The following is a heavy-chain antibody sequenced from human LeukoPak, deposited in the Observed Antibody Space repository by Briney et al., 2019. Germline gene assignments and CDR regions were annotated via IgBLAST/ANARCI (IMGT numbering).Heavy chain of an antibody. D-gene: IGHD3-3*02. CDR3: AKDGPAVIFFGYFEY. CDR2: ISYDGRHK. J-gene: IGHJ4*02. Sequence: PAGSRSLSCAASGFTFSSYGMHWVRQAPGKGLEWVAVISYDGRHKYYADSVKGRFTISRDNSKNTLYLHMNSLRAEDTAVYYCAKDGPAVIFFGYFEYWGQGTLV. CDR1: GFTFSSYG. V-gene: IGHV3-30*18.